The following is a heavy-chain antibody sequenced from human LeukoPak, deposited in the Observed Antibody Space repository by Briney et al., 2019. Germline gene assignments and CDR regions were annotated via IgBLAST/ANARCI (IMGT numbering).Heavy chain of an antibody. V-gene: IGHV3-7*01. CDR1: GFTLSDSW. J-gene: IGHJ6*02. CDR2: MNQDGSAK. CDR3: ATYTHWVAGDV. D-gene: IGHD3-16*01. Sequence: GGSLRPSRAASGFTLSDSWMSWVRQAPGKGLEWVANMNQDGSAKGYVDSVKGRFTISRDNARNSLYLQMSSLRPEDTAVYYCATYTHWVAGDVWGQGTTVTVSS.